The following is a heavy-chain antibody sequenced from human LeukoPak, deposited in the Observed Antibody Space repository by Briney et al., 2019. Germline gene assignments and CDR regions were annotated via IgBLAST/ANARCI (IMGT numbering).Heavy chain of an antibody. Sequence: PSQTLSLTCSVSGGSISSGGYYWSWIRQPPGNGLEWIGYIYHSGSTYYNPSLKSRVTISVDRSKKQFSLKLNSVTAADTAVYYCARWSVLVPFDIWGQGTMVTVFS. D-gene: IGHD3-3*01. CDR3: ARWSVLVPFDI. CDR1: GGSISSGGYY. J-gene: IGHJ3*02. CDR2: IYHSGST. V-gene: IGHV4-30-2*01.